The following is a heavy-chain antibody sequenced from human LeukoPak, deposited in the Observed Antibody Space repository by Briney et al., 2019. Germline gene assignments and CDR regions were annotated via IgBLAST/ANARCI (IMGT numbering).Heavy chain of an antibody. CDR3: ATSGYSGYGIDY. Sequence: GGSLRLSCAVSGFTFSSYWMTWVRQAPGKGLEWMANIKQDGSDTYSVDSVKGRFTISRDNAKNSLYLEMNSLRVEDTAVYYCATSGYSGYGIDYWGQGTLVAVSS. D-gene: IGHD5-12*01. CDR1: GFTFSSYW. CDR2: IKQDGSDT. J-gene: IGHJ4*02. V-gene: IGHV3-7*03.